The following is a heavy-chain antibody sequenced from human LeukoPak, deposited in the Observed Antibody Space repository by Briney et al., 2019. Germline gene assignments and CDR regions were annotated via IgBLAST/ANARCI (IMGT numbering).Heavy chain of an antibody. CDR1: GFTVSSNY. D-gene: IGHD2-8*01. V-gene: IGHV3-66*01. Sequence: SGGSLRLSCAASGFTVSSNYMCWVRQAPGKGLEWVSVIYSGGSTYYADSVKGRFTISRDNSKNTLYLQMNSLRAEDTAVYYCARESTIGVFDIWGQGTMVTVSS. CDR2: IYSGGST. CDR3: ARESTIGVFDI. J-gene: IGHJ3*02.